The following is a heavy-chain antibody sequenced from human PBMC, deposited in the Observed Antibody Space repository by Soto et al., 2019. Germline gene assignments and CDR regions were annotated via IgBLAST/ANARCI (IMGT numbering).Heavy chain of an antibody. CDR1: GGSISNGGYY. V-gene: IGHV4-31*03. CDR2: IYYSGST. J-gene: IGHJ5*02. D-gene: IGHD3-22*01. Sequence: QVQLQESGPRLVKPSQTLSLTCTVSGGSISNGGYYWSWIRQHPGKGLEWIGYIYYSGSTYYNPSLKSRVTMSVDTSKNQFSLELTYVTAADTAVYYCARASHYYDSSAYEAWGQGTLVTVAS. CDR3: ARASHYYDSSAYEA.